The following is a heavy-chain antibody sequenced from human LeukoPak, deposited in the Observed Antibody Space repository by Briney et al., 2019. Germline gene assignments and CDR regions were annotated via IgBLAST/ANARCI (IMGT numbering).Heavy chain of an antibody. Sequence: ASVKVSCKASGYTFTSFGISWVRQAPGQGLEWMGWISTYNANTNYAQKLQGRVTMTTDTSTSTSYMELRSLRSDDTVVYFCARVFSFGDYIWGSYRYYFDYWGQGTLVTVSS. CDR3: ARVFSFGDYIWGSYRYYFDY. CDR2: ISTYNANT. D-gene: IGHD3-16*02. J-gene: IGHJ4*02. V-gene: IGHV1-18*01. CDR1: GYTFTSFG.